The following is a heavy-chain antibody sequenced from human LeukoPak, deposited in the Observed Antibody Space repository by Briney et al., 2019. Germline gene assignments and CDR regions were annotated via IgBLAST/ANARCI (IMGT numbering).Heavy chain of an antibody. V-gene: IGHV3-15*07. CDR1: GFTFSNAW. D-gene: IGHD3-22*01. Sequence: GGPLRLSCAASGFTFSNAWMNWVRQAPGKGLEWVGRIKSKTDGGTTDYAAPVKGRFTISRDDSKNTLYLQMDSLKTEDTAVYYCTTDPDDSSGFDYDTWGQGTMVTVSS. J-gene: IGHJ3*02. CDR2: IKSKTDGGTT. CDR3: TTDPDDSSGFDYDT.